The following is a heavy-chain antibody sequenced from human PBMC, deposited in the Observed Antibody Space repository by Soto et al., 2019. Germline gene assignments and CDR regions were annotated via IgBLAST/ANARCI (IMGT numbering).Heavy chain of an antibody. CDR1: GGSISSYY. D-gene: IGHD2-15*01. CDR2: IYYSGST. V-gene: IGHV4-59*01. CDR3: ARDGLVDYYYYGMDV. Sequence: PSETLSLTCTVSGGSISSYYWSWIRQPPGKGLEWIGYIYYSGSTNYNPSLKSRVTISVDTSKNQFSLKLSSVTAADTAVYYCARDGLVDYYYYGMDVWGQGTTVTVSS. J-gene: IGHJ6*02.